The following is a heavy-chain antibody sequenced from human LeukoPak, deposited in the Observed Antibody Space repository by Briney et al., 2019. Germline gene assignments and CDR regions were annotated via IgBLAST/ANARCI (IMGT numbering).Heavy chain of an antibody. J-gene: IGHJ4*02. CDR1: GGSISSGGYS. CDR2: INPSGST. D-gene: IGHD3-10*01. Sequence: SETLSLTCAVSGGSISSGGYSWNWIRQPPGKGLEWIGYINPSGSTYYNPSLKSRVTISVDRSKNQISLKLSSVTAADTAVYFCARSYGSGYYFDYWGQGTLVTVSS. V-gene: IGHV4-30-2*01. CDR3: ARSYGSGYYFDY.